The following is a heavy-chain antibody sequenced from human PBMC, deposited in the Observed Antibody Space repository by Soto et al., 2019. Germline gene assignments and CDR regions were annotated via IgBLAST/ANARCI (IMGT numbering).Heavy chain of an antibody. Sequence: SETLSLTCTVSGGSISSSSYYWGWIRQPPGKGLEGIGSIYYSGSTYYNPSLKSRVTISVDTSKNHFSLKLSSVTAADTAVYYCARHVNYDSSGYYYDYWGQGTLVTVSS. CDR2: IYYSGST. V-gene: IGHV4-39*01. D-gene: IGHD3-22*01. J-gene: IGHJ4*02. CDR1: GGSISSSSYY. CDR3: ARHVNYDSSGYYYDY.